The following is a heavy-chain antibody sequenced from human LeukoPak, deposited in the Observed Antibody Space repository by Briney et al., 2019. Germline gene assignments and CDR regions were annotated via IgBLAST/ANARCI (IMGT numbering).Heavy chain of an antibody. CDR3: ARREMTHDAFDI. Sequence: GASVKVSCKVSGYTLTELSMHWVRQAPGKGLEWMGGFDPEDGETIYAQKFQGRVTMTEDTSTDTAYMELSSLRSEDTAVYYYARREMTHDAFDIWGQGTMVTVSS. V-gene: IGHV1-24*01. D-gene: IGHD5-24*01. CDR1: GYTLTELS. CDR2: FDPEDGET. J-gene: IGHJ3*02.